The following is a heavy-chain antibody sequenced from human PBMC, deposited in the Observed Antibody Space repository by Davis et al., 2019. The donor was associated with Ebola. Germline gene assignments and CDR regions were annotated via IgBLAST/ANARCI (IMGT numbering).Heavy chain of an antibody. CDR2: INHSGST. V-gene: IGHV4-34*01. Sequence: PSETLSLTCAVYGGSFSGYYWSWIRQSPGKGLEWIGEINHSGSTNYNPSLKSRVTISVDTSKNQFSLKLSSVTAADTAVYYCARVLNYDFWSGPDNWFDPWGQGTLVTVSS. D-gene: IGHD3-3*01. J-gene: IGHJ5*02. CDR3: ARVLNYDFWSGPDNWFDP. CDR1: GGSFSGYY.